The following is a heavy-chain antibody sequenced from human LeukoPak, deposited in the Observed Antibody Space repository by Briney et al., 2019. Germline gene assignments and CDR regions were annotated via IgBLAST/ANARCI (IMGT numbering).Heavy chain of an antibody. CDR1: GFPVSSNF. D-gene: IGHD6-19*01. J-gene: IGHJ4*02. CDR3: ARGAGSGWPLDK. Sequence: PGGSLRLSCAVSGFPVSSNFMSWVRQAPGKGLQSVSIMFSGGTTDYADSVRGRFSISRDSSQNTVSLQMNSLRVEDTAVYYCARGAGSGWPLDKWGQGTLSPSRQ. CDR2: MFSGGTT. V-gene: IGHV3-53*01.